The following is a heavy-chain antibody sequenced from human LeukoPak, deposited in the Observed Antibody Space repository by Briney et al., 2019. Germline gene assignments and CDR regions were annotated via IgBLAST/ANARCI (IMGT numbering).Heavy chain of an antibody. J-gene: IGHJ4*02. Sequence: GGSLRLSFAASGFTFSNAWMNWVRQAPGKGLEWVGRIKSKIDGGTTDYAAPVKGRFSISRDDSKTTLYLQMNSLKTEDTALYYCTTAEGHSSGYDYWGQGALVTVSS. CDR2: IKSKIDGGTT. CDR3: TTAEGHSSGYDY. V-gene: IGHV3-15*01. D-gene: IGHD3-22*01. CDR1: GFTFSNAW.